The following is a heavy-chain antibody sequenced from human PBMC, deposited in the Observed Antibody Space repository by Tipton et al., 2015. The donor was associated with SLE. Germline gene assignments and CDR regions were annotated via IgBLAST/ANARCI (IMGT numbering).Heavy chain of an antibody. CDR1: GFTVSSNY. CDR3: AKTQRGGRNTIDLFRGGDDYFDY. D-gene: IGHD3-10*01. CDR2: IYYNGNS. Sequence: LRLSCAASGFTVSSNYMSWIRQSPGKGLEWIGYIYYNGNSYYNPSLKSRVTISVDTSKNQFSLILNSVTAADTAVYYCAKTQRGGRNTIDLFRGGDDYFDYWGQGTLVTVSS. J-gene: IGHJ4*02. V-gene: IGHV4-59*06.